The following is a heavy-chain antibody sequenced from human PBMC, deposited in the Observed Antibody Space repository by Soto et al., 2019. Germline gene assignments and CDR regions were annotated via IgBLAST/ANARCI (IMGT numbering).Heavy chain of an antibody. J-gene: IGHJ6*02. CDR1: GYTFTSYG. Sequence: QVQLVQSGAEVKKPGASVKVSCKASGYTFTSYGISWVRQAPGQGLEWMGWISAYNGNTIYAQKLQGRVTMTTDTSTSTAYMELRSLRSDDTAVYYCARLPTHLDIRVPYYGMDVWGQGTTVTVSS. CDR3: ARLPTHLDIRVPYYGMDV. CDR2: ISAYNGNT. V-gene: IGHV1-18*01.